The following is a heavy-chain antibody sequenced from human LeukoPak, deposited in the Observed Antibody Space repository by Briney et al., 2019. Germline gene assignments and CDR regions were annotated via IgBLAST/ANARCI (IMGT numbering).Heavy chain of an antibody. J-gene: IGHJ5*02. CDR2: LYYSGST. D-gene: IGHD4-17*01. V-gene: IGHV4-31*03. CDR1: SVHISRGGYY. CDR3: ARSPLEATYGDYEGSWFDP. Sequence: SQTLSLTCTVSSVHISRGGYYWSSIRHNPGKGLKWIWHLYYSGSTYYNPSLKSRVTISVDTSKNQFSLKLSSVTAADTAVYYCARSPLEATYGDYEGSWFDPWGQGTLVTVSS.